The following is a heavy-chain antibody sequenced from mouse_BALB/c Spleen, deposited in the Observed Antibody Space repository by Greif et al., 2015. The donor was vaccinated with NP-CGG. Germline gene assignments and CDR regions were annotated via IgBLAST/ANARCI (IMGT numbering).Heavy chain of an antibody. J-gene: IGHJ4*01. V-gene: IGHV5-12-1*01. CDR3: ARYDGYYYYAMDY. CDR1: GFAFSSYD. CDR2: ISSGGGST. Sequence: EVMLVESGGGLVKPGGSLKLSCAASGFAFSSYDMSWVRQTPAKRLEWVAYISSGGGSTYYPDTVKGRFTISRDNAKNTLYLQMSSLKSEDTAMYYCARYDGYYYYAMDYWGQGTSVTVSS. D-gene: IGHD2-3*01.